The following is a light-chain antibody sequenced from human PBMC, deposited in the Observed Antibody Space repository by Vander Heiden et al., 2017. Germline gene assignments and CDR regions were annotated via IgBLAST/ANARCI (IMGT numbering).Light chain of an antibody. CDR1: SSDVGAYNY. CDR2: DVN. Sequence: SALTQPASVSGSPGQSITISCTGTSSDVGAYNYVSWYQQHPGKAPKLMIYDVNTRPSGVSYRFSGSKSAYTASLTISGLQAEDEADYYCSSYTASTTGVFGGGTKLTVL. J-gene: IGLJ3*02. CDR3: SSYTASTTGV. V-gene: IGLV2-14*01.